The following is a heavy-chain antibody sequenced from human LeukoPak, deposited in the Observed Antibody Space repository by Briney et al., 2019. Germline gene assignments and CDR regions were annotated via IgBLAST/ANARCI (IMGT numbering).Heavy chain of an antibody. CDR1: GYTFTSYY. J-gene: IGHJ5*02. Sequence: AASVKVSCKASGYTFTSYYMHWVRQAPGQGLEWMGIINPSGGSTSYAQKFQGRVTMTRDMSTSTVYMELSRLRSDDTAVYYCAGVEERSDKYNWFDPWGQGTLVTVSS. CDR3: AGVEERSDKYNWFDP. CDR2: INPSGGST. D-gene: IGHD1-26*01. V-gene: IGHV1-46*01.